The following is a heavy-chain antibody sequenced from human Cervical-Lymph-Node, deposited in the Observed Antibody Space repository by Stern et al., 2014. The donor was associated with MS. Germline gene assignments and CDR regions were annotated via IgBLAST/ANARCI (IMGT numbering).Heavy chain of an antibody. CDR2: IIPIFGRA. J-gene: IGHJ6*02. D-gene: IGHD3-22*01. V-gene: IGHV1-69*06. Sequence: VQLLQSGAEVKKPGSSVKVSCKASGGIFSSYAISWVRQAPGQGLEWMGVIIPIFGRANYAQKFQGRVTITADKSTSTAYMELSSLRSEDTAVYYCARDTLYYTGGNYYYGMDVWGQGTTVTVSS. CDR1: GGIFSSYA. CDR3: ARDTLYYTGGNYYYGMDV.